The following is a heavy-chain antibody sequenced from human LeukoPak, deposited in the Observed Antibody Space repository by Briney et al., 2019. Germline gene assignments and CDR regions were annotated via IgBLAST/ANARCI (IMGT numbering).Heavy chain of an antibody. V-gene: IGHV3-21*01. CDR3: ARDRAAAAPLDY. CDR1: GFTFSSDW. CDR2: ISSSSSYI. D-gene: IGHD6-13*01. Sequence: GGSLRLSCAASGFTFSSDWMSWVRQAPGKGLEWVSSISSSSSYIYYADSVKGRFTISRDNAKNSLYLQMNSLRAEDTAVYYCARDRAAAAPLDYWGQGTLVTVSS. J-gene: IGHJ4*02.